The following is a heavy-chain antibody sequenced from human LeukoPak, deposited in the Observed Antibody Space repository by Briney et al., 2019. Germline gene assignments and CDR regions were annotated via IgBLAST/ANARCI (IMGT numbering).Heavy chain of an antibody. Sequence: PSETLSLTCAVYGGSFSGYYWSWVRQPPGKGLEWIGEINHRGSTNYNPSLKSRVTISVDTSKNQFSLKLSSVTAADTAVYYCARLGRNDYWGQGTLVTVSS. J-gene: IGHJ4*02. D-gene: IGHD3-16*01. V-gene: IGHV4-34*01. CDR2: INHRGST. CDR1: GGSFSGYY. CDR3: ARLGRNDY.